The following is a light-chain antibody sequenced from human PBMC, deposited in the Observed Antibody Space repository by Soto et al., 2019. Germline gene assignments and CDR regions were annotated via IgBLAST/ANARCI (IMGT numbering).Light chain of an antibody. CDR1: QSVNSN. J-gene: IGKJ2*01. V-gene: IGKV3-15*01. CDR2: GAS. Sequence: EIVMTQSPATLSVSPGERATLSCRASQSVNSNLAWYQQKPGQAPRLLIYGASTRATGIPARFSGSGSGTEFTPTISSLQSEDFAVYYCQQYNNWPYTFGQGTKLEIK. CDR3: QQYNNWPYT.